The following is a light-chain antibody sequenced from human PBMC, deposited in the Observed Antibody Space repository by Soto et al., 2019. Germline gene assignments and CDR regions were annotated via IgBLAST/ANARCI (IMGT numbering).Light chain of an antibody. CDR2: GAS. CDR3: QLYGASPKYT. CDR1: QSVSSSS. J-gene: IGKJ2*01. V-gene: IGKV3-20*01. Sequence: EIXLTQSPGTLSLSPGQRATLSCRASQSVSSSSLAWYQQRPGQAPRLLIYGASRRATGIPDRFSGSGSGTDFTLTISRLEPEDFAVYYCQLYGASPKYTFGQGTKLEIK.